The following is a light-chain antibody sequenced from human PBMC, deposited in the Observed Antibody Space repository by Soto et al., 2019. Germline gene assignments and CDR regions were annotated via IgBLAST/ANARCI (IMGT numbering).Light chain of an antibody. CDR2: EVS. Sequence: QSVLTQPASVSGSPGQSITISCTGTSSDVGSDNLVSWYQQHPGKAPKLMIYEVSKRPSGVSNRFSGSKSGNTASLTISGLQAEDEADYYGCSDAGRGVFGGGTKLTVL. J-gene: IGLJ2*01. CDR1: SSDVGSDNL. V-gene: IGLV2-23*02. CDR3: CSDAGRGV.